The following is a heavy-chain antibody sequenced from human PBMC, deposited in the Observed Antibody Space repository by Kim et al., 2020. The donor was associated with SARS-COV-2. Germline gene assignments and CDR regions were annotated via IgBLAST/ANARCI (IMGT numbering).Heavy chain of an antibody. J-gene: IGHJ4*02. Sequence: YADSVKGRFTISRDNSKNTLYLQMNSVRAEDTAVYYCARVYSSGWYSVGYWGQGTLVTVSS. CDR3: ARVYSSGWYSVGY. V-gene: IGHV3-30*01. D-gene: IGHD6-19*01.